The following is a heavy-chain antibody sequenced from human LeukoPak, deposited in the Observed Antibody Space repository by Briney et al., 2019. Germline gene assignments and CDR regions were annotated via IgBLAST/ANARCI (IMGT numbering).Heavy chain of an antibody. CDR1: GGSFSGYY. V-gene: IGHV4-34*01. CDR2: INHSGST. J-gene: IGHJ1*01. Sequence: PSETLSLTCAVYGGSFSGYYWSWIRQPPGKGLEWIGEINHSGSTNYNPSLKSRVTISVDTSKNQFSLKLSSVTAADTAVYYCARPPDSSSYYAPTYFQHWGQGTLVTVSS. CDR3: ARPPDSSSYYAPTYFQH. D-gene: IGHD3-22*01.